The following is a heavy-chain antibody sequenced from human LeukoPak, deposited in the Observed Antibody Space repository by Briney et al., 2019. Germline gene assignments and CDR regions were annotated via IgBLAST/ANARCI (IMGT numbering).Heavy chain of an antibody. CDR3: ASPSYYYDSSASFDY. CDR1: GFTFSSYA. D-gene: IGHD3-22*01. CDR2: ISYDGSNK. Sequence: AGGSLRLSCAASGFTFSSYAMHWVRQAPGKGLEWVAVISYDGSNKYYADSVKGRFTISRDNSKNTLYLQMNSLRAEDTAVYYCASPSYYYDSSASFDYWGQGTLVTVSS. V-gene: IGHV3-30-3*01. J-gene: IGHJ4*02.